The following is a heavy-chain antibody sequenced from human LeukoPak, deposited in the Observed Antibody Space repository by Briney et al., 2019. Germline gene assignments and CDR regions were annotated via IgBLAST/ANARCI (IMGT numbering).Heavy chain of an antibody. CDR2: ISGSGGST. V-gene: IGHV3-23*01. J-gene: IGHJ4*02. Sequence: PGRSLRLSCAASGFTFSSYAMSWVRQAPGKGLEWVSAISGSGGSTYYADSVKGRFTISRDNSKNTLYLQMNSLRAEDTAVYYCAKSQRGSVRAAGTPLSCFDYWGQGTLVTVSS. D-gene: IGHD6-13*01. CDR3: AKSQRGSVRAAGTPLSCFDY. CDR1: GFTFSSYA.